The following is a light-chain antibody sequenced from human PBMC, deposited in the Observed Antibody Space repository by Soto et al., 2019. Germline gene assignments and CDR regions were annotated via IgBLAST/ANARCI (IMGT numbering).Light chain of an antibody. J-gene: IGLJ1*01. CDR3: SSYTSSSTLV. CDR2: DVS. V-gene: IGLV2-14*01. CDR1: SSDVGGYNY. Sequence: LXQPASVSGSPGQSITISCTGTSSDVGGYNYVSWYQQHPGKAPKLMIYDVSNRPSGVSNRFSGSKSGNTASLTISGLQAEDEAVYYCSSYTSSSTLVFGTGTKVTVL.